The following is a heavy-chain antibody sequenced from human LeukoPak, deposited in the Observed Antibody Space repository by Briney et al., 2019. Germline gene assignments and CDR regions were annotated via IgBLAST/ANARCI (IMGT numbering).Heavy chain of an antibody. CDR3: ARSSYSYDYVWGSYRY. V-gene: IGHV1-69*04. J-gene: IGHJ4*02. D-gene: IGHD3-16*02. Sequence: SVKVSCKASGGTLSSFAISWVRQAPGEGLEWMGRIIPILGIANYAQKFQGRVTITADKSTSTAYMELSSLRSEDTAVYYCARSSYSYDYVWGSYRYWGQGTLVTVSS. CDR1: GGTLSSFA. CDR2: IIPILGIA.